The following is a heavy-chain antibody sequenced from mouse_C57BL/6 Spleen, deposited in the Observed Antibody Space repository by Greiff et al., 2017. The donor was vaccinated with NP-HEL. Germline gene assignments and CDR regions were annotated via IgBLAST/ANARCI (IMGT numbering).Heavy chain of an antibody. V-gene: IGHV1-82*01. CDR3: ARGGYIAMDC. J-gene: IGHJ4*01. D-gene: IGHD1-3*01. CDR2: IYPGDGDT. Sequence: VQLQQSGPELVKPGASVKISCKASGYAFSSSWMNWVKQRPGQGLEWIGRIYPGDGDTNYNGKFKGKATLTADKSSSTAYMQLSSLTCVDSSVYFGARGGYIAMDCWGQGTSVTVSS. CDR1: GYAFSSSW.